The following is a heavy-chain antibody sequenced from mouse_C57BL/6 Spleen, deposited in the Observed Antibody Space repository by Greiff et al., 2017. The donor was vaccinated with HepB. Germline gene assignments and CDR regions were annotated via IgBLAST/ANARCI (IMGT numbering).Heavy chain of an antibody. CDR3: AREGITTVVEGYAMDY. Sequence: VQLQQSGAELVRPGTSVKVSCKASGYAFTNYLIEWVKQRPGQGLEWIGVINPGSGGTNYNEKFKGKATLTADKSSSTAYMQLSSLTSEDSAVYFCAREGITTVVEGYAMDYWGQGTSVTVSS. V-gene: IGHV1-54*01. CDR2: INPGSGGT. D-gene: IGHD1-1*01. CDR1: GYAFTNYL. J-gene: IGHJ4*01.